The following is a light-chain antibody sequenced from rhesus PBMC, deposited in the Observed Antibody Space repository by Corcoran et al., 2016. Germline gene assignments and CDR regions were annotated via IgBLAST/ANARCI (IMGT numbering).Light chain of an antibody. CDR2: EVS. Sequence: QAALTQPRSVSGSPGQSVTISCTGTSSDIGGYNYVSWYQQHPGTAPKLMIYEVSKRPSGVSDRFSGSKSGNTASLTISGLQAEDDADYYCSSHAGSNTYIFGAGTRLTV. J-gene: IGLJ1*01. CDR1: SSDIGGYNY. CDR3: SSHAGSNTYI. V-gene: IGLV2-32*02.